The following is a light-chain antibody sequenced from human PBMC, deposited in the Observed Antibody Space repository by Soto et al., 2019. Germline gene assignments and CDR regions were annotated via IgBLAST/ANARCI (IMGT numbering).Light chain of an antibody. CDR3: CSYAGSYTHVV. CDR2: DVS. V-gene: IGLV2-11*01. J-gene: IGLJ2*01. CDR1: SSDVGGYKS. Sequence: QSALTQPRSVSGSPGQSVTISCTGTSSDVGGYKSVSWYQQHPGKAPKLMIYDVSKRPSGVPDRFSGSKSGNTASLTISGLQAEDEADYYCCSYAGSYTHVVFGGGTKVTVL.